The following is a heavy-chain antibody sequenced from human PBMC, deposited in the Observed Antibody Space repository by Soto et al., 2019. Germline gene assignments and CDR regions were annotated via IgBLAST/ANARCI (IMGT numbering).Heavy chain of an antibody. Sequence: QGQLVQSGAEVKKPGASVKVSCKASGYTFTTYSFSWVRQAPGQGLEWMGWISAYNGDTNYAQKFQGRVTMATDTSTSTVYMELRSLRSDDAAVYYCARVLWFGELLDAYYYGMDVWGQGTTVTVSS. V-gene: IGHV1-18*04. CDR3: ARVLWFGELLDAYYYGMDV. J-gene: IGHJ6*02. CDR1: GYTFTTYS. D-gene: IGHD3-10*01. CDR2: ISAYNGDT.